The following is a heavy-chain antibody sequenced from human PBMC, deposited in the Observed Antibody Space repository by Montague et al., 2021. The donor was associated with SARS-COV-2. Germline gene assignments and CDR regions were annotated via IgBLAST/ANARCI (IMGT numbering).Heavy chain of an antibody. CDR1: RLPFNGYA. CDR2: KSHDESNH. Sequence: SLRLSCAASRLPFNGYAMHWVRQAPGKGLEWLTFKSHDESNHRYADSVKGRFTISRDNSKNTLYLQMDSLRPEDTAVYYCAREGYRSGSFYIDYWGQGTLVTVSS. V-gene: IGHV3-30*04. CDR3: AREGYRSGSFYIDY. J-gene: IGHJ4*01. D-gene: IGHD1-26*01.